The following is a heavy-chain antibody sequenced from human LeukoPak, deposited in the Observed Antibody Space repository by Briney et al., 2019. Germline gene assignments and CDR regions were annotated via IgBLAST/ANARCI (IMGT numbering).Heavy chain of an antibody. Sequence: AGSLRLSCAASGFTFSSYAMSWVRQAPGKGLEWVSAISCSGGSTYYADSVKGRFTISRANSKNTLYMQMNSLRAEDTAVYYCAKFGSCYGTGSYYNPLDYWGKGTLVTVSS. CDR1: GFTFSSYA. V-gene: IGHV3-23*01. D-gene: IGHD3-10*01. CDR2: ISCSGGST. CDR3: AKFGSCYGTGSYYNPLDY. J-gene: IGHJ4*02.